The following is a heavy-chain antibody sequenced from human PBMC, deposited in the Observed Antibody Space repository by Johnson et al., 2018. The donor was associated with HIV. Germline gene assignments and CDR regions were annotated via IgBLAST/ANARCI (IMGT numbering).Heavy chain of an antibody. CDR1: GFTFSSYA. CDR2: VWYDGSNK. Sequence: QVQLVESGGGVVQPGRSLRLSCAASGFTFSSYAMHWVRQAPGKGLEWVAVVWYDGSNKYYADSVKGRFTISRDNSKNTLYLQMNSLRAEDTAVYYCARGLELYLDLGWDDAFDIWGQGTMVTVSS. J-gene: IGHJ3*02. CDR3: ARGLELYLDLGWDDAFDI. D-gene: IGHD1-26*01. V-gene: IGHV3-30*04.